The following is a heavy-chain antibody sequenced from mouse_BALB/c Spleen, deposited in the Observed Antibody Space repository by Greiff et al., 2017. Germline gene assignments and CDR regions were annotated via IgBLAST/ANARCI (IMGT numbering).Heavy chain of an antibody. V-gene: IGHV14-4*02. CDR2: IDPENGDT. J-gene: IGHJ4*01. D-gene: IGHD2-1*01. Sequence: EVQLQQSGAELVRSGASVKLSCTASGFNIKDYYMHWVKQRPEQGLEWIGWIDPENGDTEYAPKFQGKATMTADTSSNTAYLQLSSLTSEDTAVYYSLYGNYYAMDYWGQGTSVTVSS. CDR1: GFNIKDYY. CDR3: LYGNYYAMDY.